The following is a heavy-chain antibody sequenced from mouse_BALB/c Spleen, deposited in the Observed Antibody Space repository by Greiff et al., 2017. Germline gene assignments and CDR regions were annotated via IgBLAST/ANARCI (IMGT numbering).Heavy chain of an antibody. CDR1: GYTFSSYW. Sequence: QVQLQQSGAELMKPGASVKISCKATGYTFSSYWIEWVKQRPGHGLEWIGEILPGSGSTKYNEKFKGKATLTTDKSSSTAYMQLSRLTSEDSAVYFCARERTYGNYVRYAMDYWGQGTSVTVSS. V-gene: IGHV1-9*01. CDR3: ARERTYGNYVRYAMDY. CDR2: ILPGSGST. D-gene: IGHD2-10*02. J-gene: IGHJ4*01.